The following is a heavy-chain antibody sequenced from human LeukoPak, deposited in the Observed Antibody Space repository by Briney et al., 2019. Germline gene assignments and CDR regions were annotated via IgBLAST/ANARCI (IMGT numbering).Heavy chain of an antibody. V-gene: IGHV3-48*04. CDR3: ARGDIVVVVAATDAFDI. D-gene: IGHD2-15*01. Sequence: PGGSLRLSCAASEFTFRDYRMNWVRQAPGKGLEWVSYISSSGSTIYYADSVKGRFTISRDNAKNSLYLQMNSLRAEDTAVYYCARGDIVVVVAATDAFDIWGQGTMVTVSS. CDR2: ISSSGSTI. CDR1: EFTFRDYR. J-gene: IGHJ3*02.